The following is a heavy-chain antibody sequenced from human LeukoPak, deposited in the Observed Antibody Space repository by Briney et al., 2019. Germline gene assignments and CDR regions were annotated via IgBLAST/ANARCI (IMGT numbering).Heavy chain of an antibody. CDR3: AKDGRVGYSSSWSNY. J-gene: IGHJ4*02. V-gene: IGHV3-23*01. Sequence: GGSLRLSCAASGFTFSSYAMSWVRQAPGKGLEWVSAISGTGGSTHYADSVKGRFTISRDNSKNTLYLQMNSLRAEDTAVYYCAKDGRVGYSSSWSNYWGQGTLVTVSS. CDR1: GFTFSSYA. CDR2: ISGTGGST. D-gene: IGHD6-13*01.